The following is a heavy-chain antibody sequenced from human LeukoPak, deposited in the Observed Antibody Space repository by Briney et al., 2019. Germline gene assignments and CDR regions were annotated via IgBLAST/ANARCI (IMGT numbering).Heavy chain of an antibody. D-gene: IGHD6-13*01. Sequence: GGSLRLSCAASGFTFSSYEMNWVRQAPGKGLEWVSSISSSSSYIYYADSVKGRFTISRDNAKNSLYLQMNSLRAEDTAVYYCARDQQQQLVLDYWGQGTLVTVSS. CDR1: GFTFSSYE. CDR3: ARDQQQQLVLDY. CDR2: ISSSSSYI. J-gene: IGHJ4*02. V-gene: IGHV3-21*01.